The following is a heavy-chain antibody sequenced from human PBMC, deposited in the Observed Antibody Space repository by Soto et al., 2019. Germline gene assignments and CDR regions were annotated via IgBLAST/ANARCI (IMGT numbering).Heavy chain of an antibody. J-gene: IGHJ4*02. Sequence: QVQLVQSGPEVKKPGASVNVSCKASGYTFSSYGITWVRQAPGQGLEWMGWISAYHGNRNYAQKFQGRVTMTTDRSTSTAYMELRSLRSDDTAVYYCARAYVWGGYRTDGLFDYWGQGSLVTVSS. CDR3: ARAYVWGGYRTDGLFDY. V-gene: IGHV1-18*01. CDR2: ISAYHGNR. CDR1: GYTFSSYG. D-gene: IGHD3-16*02.